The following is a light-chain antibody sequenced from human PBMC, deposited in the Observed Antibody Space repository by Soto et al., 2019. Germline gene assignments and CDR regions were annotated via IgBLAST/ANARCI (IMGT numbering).Light chain of an antibody. CDR1: SSDIGEYNY. CDR3: SSYTTSSTLV. V-gene: IGLV2-14*01. J-gene: IGLJ2*01. CDR2: EVS. Sequence: QAVVTQPASVSGSPGQSITISCTGTSSDIGEYNYVSWYQQHPGKAPKLIIYEVSNRPSGVSNRFSGSKSGNTASLTISGLQAEDEADYYCSSYTTSSTLVFGGGTKLTVL.